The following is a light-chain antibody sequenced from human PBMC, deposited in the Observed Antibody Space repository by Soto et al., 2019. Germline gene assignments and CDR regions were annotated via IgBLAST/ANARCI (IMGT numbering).Light chain of an antibody. Sequence: QSVLTQPASVSGSPGQSITISCTGTSSDVGGYNYVSWYQQHPGKAPKLMIYDVSNRPSGVSNRFSGSKSGNTASLTISGLQAEDEAGYYCSSYTSSSTPRYVFGTGTKVTVL. CDR2: DVS. CDR1: SSDVGGYNY. J-gene: IGLJ1*01. V-gene: IGLV2-14*01. CDR3: SSYTSSSTPRYV.